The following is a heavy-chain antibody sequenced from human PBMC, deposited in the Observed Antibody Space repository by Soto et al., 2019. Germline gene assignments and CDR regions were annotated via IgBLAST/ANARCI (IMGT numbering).Heavy chain of an antibody. CDR2: IYYSGST. J-gene: IGHJ6*02. CDR3: ARALHSSGWYDYYYYGMDV. CDR1: GASLSSYY. Sequence: TLSLTCVVSGASLSSYYWSWIRQPPEKGLEWIGYIYYSGSTNYNPSLKSRVTISVDTSKNQFSLKLSSVTAADTAVYYCARALHSSGWYDYYYYGMDVWGQGTTVTVSS. V-gene: IGHV4-59*01. D-gene: IGHD6-19*01.